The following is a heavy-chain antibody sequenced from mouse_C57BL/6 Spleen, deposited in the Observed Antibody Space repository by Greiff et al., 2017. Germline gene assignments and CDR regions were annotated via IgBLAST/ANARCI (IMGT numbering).Heavy chain of an antibody. CDR3: ARAPFLYYFDY. CDR1: GFTFSDYY. Sequence: EVHLVESEGGLVQPGSSMKLSCTASGFTFSDYYMAWVRQVPEKGLEWVANINYDGSSTYYLDSLKSRFIISRDNAKNILHLQMSSLKSEDTATYYCARAPFLYYFDYWGQGTTLTVSS. J-gene: IGHJ2*01. V-gene: IGHV5-16*01. CDR2: INYDGSST.